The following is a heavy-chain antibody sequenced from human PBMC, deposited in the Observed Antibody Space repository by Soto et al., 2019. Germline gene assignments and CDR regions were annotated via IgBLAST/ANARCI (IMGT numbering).Heavy chain of an antibody. D-gene: IGHD6-13*01. J-gene: IGHJ4*02. CDR1: VFTFDDYA. Sequence: GGSLRLACASSVFTFDDYAMHCVRQAPGKGLEWVSGISWNSGSIGYADSVKGRFTISRDNAKNSLYLQMNSLRAEDTALYYCAQARSSWYYFEYWGQGTLVIVS. V-gene: IGHV3-9*01. CDR3: AQARSSWYYFEY. CDR2: ISWNSGSI.